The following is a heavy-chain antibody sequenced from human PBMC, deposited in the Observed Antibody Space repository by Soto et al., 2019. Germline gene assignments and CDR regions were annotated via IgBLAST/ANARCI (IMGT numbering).Heavy chain of an antibody. J-gene: IGHJ6*02. Sequence: EVQLLESGGGLVQPGGSLRLSCAASGFTFGIHAMIWVRQAPGKGLEWVSFISASGGSTYYADSVKGRFTISRDNSKKTMDLQMNSPRGEDTAVYYCGKGSAATNYFYYATDVWGQGTTVTVSS. CDR2: ISASGGST. D-gene: IGHD2-15*01. CDR1: GFTFGIHA. V-gene: IGHV3-23*01. CDR3: GKGSAATNYFYYATDV.